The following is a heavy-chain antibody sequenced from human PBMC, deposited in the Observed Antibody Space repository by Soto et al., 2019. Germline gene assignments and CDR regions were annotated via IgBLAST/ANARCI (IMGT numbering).Heavy chain of an antibody. V-gene: IGHV1-69*13. D-gene: IGHD3-22*01. CDR3: AARDSSGSYYGMDV. CDR2: IIPIFGTA. J-gene: IGHJ6*01. CDR1: GGRFSSYA. Sequence: SVKVGCGASGGRFSSYAISWLRQAPGQGLEWMGGIIPIFGTANYAQKFQGRVTITADESTSTAYMELSSLRSEDTAVYYCAARDSSGSYYGMDVWGQGTTVTVSS.